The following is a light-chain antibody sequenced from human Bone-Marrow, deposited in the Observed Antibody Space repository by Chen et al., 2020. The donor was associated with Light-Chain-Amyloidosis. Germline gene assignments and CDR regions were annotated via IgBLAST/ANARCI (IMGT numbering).Light chain of an antibody. CDR1: SSNIGSNT. CDR2: TNN. V-gene: IGLV1-44*01. J-gene: IGLJ3*02. CDR3: AAWDNSLSGWV. Sequence: QSVLTQPPSASGTPGPTVTISCSGSSSNIGSNTVNWYQQLPGTAPKLLIFTNNQRPSGVPDRCSGSKAGTSASLAIRGLQSEDEADYYCAAWDNSLSGWVFGGGTKLTVL.